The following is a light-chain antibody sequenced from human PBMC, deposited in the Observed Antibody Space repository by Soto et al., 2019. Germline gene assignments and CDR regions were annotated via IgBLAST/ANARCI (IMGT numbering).Light chain of an antibody. CDR2: DVF. Sequence: AIQVTQSPSSLSASVGDTVTITCRASQGISSAFAWYQQKPGKVPSLLIYDVFNLQSGVPSRFSGSGSGTDFTLTISRLQPEDFATYYCQQLETYPLTCGQGTRLEVK. CDR1: QGISSA. CDR3: QQLETYPLT. J-gene: IGKJ5*01. V-gene: IGKV1-13*02.